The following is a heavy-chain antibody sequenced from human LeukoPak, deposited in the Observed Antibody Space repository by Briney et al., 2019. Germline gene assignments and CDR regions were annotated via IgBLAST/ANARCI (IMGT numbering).Heavy chain of an antibody. D-gene: IGHD1-26*01. CDR1: GGSISSYY. J-gene: IGHJ4*02. Sequence: SETLSLTCTVSGGSISSYYWSWIRQPPGKGLEWIGYIYYSGSTNYNPSLKSRVTISVDTSKYQFSLKLSSVTAADTAVYYCARGVVGATTYFDYWGQGTLVTVSS. V-gene: IGHV4-59*01. CDR2: IYYSGST. CDR3: ARGVVGATTYFDY.